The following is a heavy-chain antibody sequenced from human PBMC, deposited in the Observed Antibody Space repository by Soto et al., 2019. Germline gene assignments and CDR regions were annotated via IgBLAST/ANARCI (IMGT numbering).Heavy chain of an antibody. CDR3: ARYSNPPQRRLLEWLPETDPDAFDI. D-gene: IGHD3-3*01. CDR2: IIPILGIA. Sequence: QVQLVQSGAEVKKPGSSVKVSCKASGGTFSSYTISWVRQAPGQGLEWMGRIIPILGIANYAQKFQGRVTITADKPTSTAYMELSSLRSEDTAVYYCARYSNPPQRRLLEWLPETDPDAFDIWGQGTMVTVSS. CDR1: GGTFSSYT. V-gene: IGHV1-69*02. J-gene: IGHJ3*02.